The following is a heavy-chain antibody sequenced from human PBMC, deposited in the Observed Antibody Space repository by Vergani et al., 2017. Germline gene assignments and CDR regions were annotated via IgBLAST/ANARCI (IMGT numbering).Heavy chain of an antibody. CDR1: GGSLSSGSAY. CDR3: GRVADFYGLGSRLLDL. D-gene: IGHD3-10*01. CDR2: MYHSGST. J-gene: IGHJ5*02. V-gene: IGHV4-61*10. Sequence: VQLQESGPGLVKPSQTLSLTCTVSGGSLSSGSAYWGWIRQPAGKGLEWIGYMYHSGSTNYNPSLETRVTISGDTSKNQFSLKLNSVTAADTAVYYCGRVADFYGLGSRLLDLWGQGILVTVSS.